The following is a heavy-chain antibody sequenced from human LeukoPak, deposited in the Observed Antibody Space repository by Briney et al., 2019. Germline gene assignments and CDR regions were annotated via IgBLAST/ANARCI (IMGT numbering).Heavy chain of an antibody. J-gene: IGHJ4*02. D-gene: IGHD5-12*01. CDR3: ARSQTDSGRIFVY. Sequence: SQTLSLTCAISVDSVSRSIAAWNWTRQSPSRGLEWLGKPYYRSKQYSHFAEYVKSRITIDPEKSKNQFSLRLNSLTPDVTVVYFCARSQTDSGRIFVYWGQRTLVTVSS. CDR2: PYYRSKQYS. CDR1: VDSVSRSIAA. V-gene: IGHV6-1*01.